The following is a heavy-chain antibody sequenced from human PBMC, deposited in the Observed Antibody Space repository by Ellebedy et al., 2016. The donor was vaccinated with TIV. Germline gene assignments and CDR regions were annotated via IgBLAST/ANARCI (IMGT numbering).Heavy chain of an antibody. D-gene: IGHD6-13*01. Sequence: GGSLRLSXAASGFTFSSYSMNWVRQAPGKGLEWVANIKEDGSEKYYVDSVKGRFTISRDNAKNSLYLQMNSLRSEDTAVYYCARKAKSGIAAAGNNWFDPWGQGTLVTVSS. CDR1: GFTFSSYS. V-gene: IGHV3-7*01. J-gene: IGHJ5*02. CDR2: IKEDGSEK. CDR3: ARKAKSGIAAAGNNWFDP.